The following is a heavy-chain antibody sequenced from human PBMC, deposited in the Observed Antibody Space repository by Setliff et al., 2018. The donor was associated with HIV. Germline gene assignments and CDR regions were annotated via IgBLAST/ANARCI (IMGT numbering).Heavy chain of an antibody. D-gene: IGHD2-15*01. J-gene: IGHJ5*02. Sequence: SETLSLTCTVSGGSISISDWSWIRQPPGKGLEWIGWIYYSGRTKYNPSLESRVTISVDTSKNQFSLKLSSVTAADTAVYYCARAPLSGGSFGWFDPWGQGTLVTVSS. CDR2: IYYSGRT. CDR1: GGSISISD. V-gene: IGHV4-59*12. CDR3: ARAPLSGGSFGWFDP.